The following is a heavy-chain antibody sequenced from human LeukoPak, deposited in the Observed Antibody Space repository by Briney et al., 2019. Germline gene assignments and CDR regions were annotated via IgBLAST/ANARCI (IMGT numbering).Heavy chain of an antibody. Sequence: GGSLRLSCAASGFTFSSYSMNWVRQAPGKGLEWVSSISSSSSYIYYADSVKGRFTISRDNAKNSLYLKMNSMRAEDTAVYYCALPPGPLEYSSSSTPYNWFDPWGQGTLVTVSS. CDR2: ISSSSSYI. D-gene: IGHD6-6*01. J-gene: IGHJ5*02. CDR3: ALPPGPLEYSSSSTPYNWFDP. CDR1: GFTFSSYS. V-gene: IGHV3-21*01.